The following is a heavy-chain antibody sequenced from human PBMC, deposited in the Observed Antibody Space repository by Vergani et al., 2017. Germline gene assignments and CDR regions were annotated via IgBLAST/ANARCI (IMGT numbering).Heavy chain of an antibody. D-gene: IGHD2-15*01. CDR2: ISASGNA. CDR3: ARRSGGYYSGGKVHPLRTAFDV. Sequence: QVQLQASGPGRVTPSQTLSLTCTMPGGSISAGYYFLSWIRQPAAKGLEWLGHISASGNASHSPSLKTRVSMSVDTSKNQFSLTVTSVTAADTAIYFCARRSGGYYSGGKVHPLRTAFDVWGHGTVVTVSS. J-gene: IGHJ3*01. V-gene: IGHV4-61*02. CDR1: GGSISAGYYF.